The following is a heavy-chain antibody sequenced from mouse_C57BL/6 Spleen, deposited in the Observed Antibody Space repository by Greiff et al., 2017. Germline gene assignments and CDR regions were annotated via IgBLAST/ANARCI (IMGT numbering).Heavy chain of an antibody. Sequence: VQLQQPGAELVKPGASVKLSCKASGYTFTSYWMQWVKQRPGQGLEWIGEIDPSDSYTNYNQKFKGKATLTADTSSSTAYMQLSSLTSEDSAVYYCARAYSNYFADWGQGTLVTVSA. J-gene: IGHJ3*01. CDR2: IDPSDSYT. CDR3: ARAYSNYFAD. D-gene: IGHD2-5*01. V-gene: IGHV1-50*01. CDR1: GYTFTSYW.